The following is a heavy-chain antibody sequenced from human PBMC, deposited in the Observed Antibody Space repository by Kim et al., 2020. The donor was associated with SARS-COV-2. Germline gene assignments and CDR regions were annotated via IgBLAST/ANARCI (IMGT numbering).Heavy chain of an antibody. J-gene: IGHJ6*02. CDR3: AKFRSDYYYGMDV. Sequence: YADAGNGLFTISRDNAKISLYLQMNSLRAEDTALYYCAKFRSDYYYGMDVWGQGTKVTVSS. D-gene: IGHD3-10*01. V-gene: IGHV3-9*01.